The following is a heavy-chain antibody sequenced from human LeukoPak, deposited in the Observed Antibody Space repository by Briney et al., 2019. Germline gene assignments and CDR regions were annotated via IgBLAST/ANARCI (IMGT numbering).Heavy chain of an antibody. Sequence: SETLSLTCTVSGYSISSGYYWGWIRPPPGKGLEWIGSIYHSGSTYYNPSLKSRVTISVDTSKNQFSLKLSSVTSADTAVYYCARGGAVATMSHPFDYWGQGTLVTVSS. J-gene: IGHJ4*02. CDR2: IYHSGST. D-gene: IGHD5-24*01. CDR3: ARGGAVATMSHPFDY. CDR1: GYSISSGYY. V-gene: IGHV4-38-2*02.